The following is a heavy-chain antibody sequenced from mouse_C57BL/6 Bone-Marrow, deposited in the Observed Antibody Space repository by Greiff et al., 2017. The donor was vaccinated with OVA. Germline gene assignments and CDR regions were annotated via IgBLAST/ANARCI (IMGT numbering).Heavy chain of an antibody. Sequence: EVKLVESGGGLVQSGRSLRLSCATSGFTFSDFYMEWVRQAPGTGLEWIAASRNKANDYTTEYSASVKGRFIVSRDTSQSILDLQMNALRAEDTAIYYCARDGYYPFAYWGQGTLVTVSA. CDR3: ARDGYYPFAY. V-gene: IGHV7-1*01. J-gene: IGHJ3*01. D-gene: IGHD2-3*01. CDR1: GFTFSDFY. CDR2: SRNKANDYTT.